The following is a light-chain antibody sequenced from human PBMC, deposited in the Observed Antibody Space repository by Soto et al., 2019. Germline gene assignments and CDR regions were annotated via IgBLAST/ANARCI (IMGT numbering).Light chain of an antibody. CDR2: DAT. CDR3: QQFAKSST. V-gene: IGKV1-5*01. Sequence: IQMTQSPSTLSASVGDRVTITCRASHNIERWMAWYQQKRGRAPSLLIFDATTLHSGVPSRFSGGGSGTEFTLTINGLQPDDFATSYSQQFAKSSTFGQGTTVEIK. J-gene: IGKJ1*01. CDR1: HNIERW.